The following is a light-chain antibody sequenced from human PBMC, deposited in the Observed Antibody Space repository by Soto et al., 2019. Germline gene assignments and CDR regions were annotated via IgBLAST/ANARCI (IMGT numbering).Light chain of an antibody. V-gene: IGKV1-39*01. CDR3: QQSYSTTGT. Sequence: DSHMTQSPSSLSASVGDRVTITCRASQSISTYFSWYQQKQGKAPKLLIFAASSLQSEVPSRFSGSRSATDFTLTISGLHPEDFASYYYQQSYSTTGTFGQGTKVEIK. J-gene: IGKJ1*01. CDR1: QSISTY. CDR2: AAS.